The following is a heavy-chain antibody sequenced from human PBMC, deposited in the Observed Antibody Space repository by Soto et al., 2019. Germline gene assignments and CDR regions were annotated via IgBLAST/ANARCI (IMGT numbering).Heavy chain of an antibody. CDR1: GGTFSSYA. CDR2: IIPIFGTA. V-gene: IGHV1-69*13. Sequence: SVKVSCKASGGTFSSYAISWVRQAPGQGLEWMGGIIPIFGTANYAQEFQGRVTITADESTSTAYMELSSLRAEDTAVYYCARIAANVFYYYAMDVWGQGTTVTVSS. CDR3: ARIAANVFYYYAMDV. D-gene: IGHD6-25*01. J-gene: IGHJ6*02.